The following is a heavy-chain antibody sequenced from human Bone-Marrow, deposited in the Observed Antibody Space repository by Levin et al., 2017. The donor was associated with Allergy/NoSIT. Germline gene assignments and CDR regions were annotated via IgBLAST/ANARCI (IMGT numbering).Heavy chain of an antibody. CDR3: ARDRGYRHFMDV. CDR2: IFVSGST. D-gene: IGHD3-10*01. J-gene: IGHJ6*03. V-gene: IGHV4-61*02. Sequence: SETLSLTCTVSGVSITSDDFYWSWIRQPAGKGLEWIGRIFVSGSTTYNPSLESRVTISLDTSKNQFSLLLTSVTAADTATYYCARDRGYRHFMDVWGKGTAATVS. CDR1: GVSITSDDFY.